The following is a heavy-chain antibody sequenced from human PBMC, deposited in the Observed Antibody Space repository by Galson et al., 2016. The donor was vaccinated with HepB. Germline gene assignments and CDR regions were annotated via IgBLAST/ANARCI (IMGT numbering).Heavy chain of an antibody. D-gene: IGHD7-27*01. Sequence: CAISGDSVSSNSAGWNWIRQSPSRGLEWLGRTFYRSNWQNDYAESVKSRISINPDTSKNQFSLQLNSVTPEDTAVYYCARSYLLGRGFGWWGQGTLVTVSS. V-gene: IGHV6-1*01. CDR1: GDSVSSNSAG. J-gene: IGHJ4*02. CDR3: ARSYLLGRGFGW. CDR2: TFYRSNWQN.